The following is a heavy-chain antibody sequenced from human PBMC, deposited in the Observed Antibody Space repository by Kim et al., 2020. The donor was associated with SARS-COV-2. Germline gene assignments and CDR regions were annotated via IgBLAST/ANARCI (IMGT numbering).Heavy chain of an antibody. CDR1: GFTFDDYA. V-gene: IGHV3-9*01. J-gene: IGHJ6*02. Sequence: GGSLRLSCAASGFTFDDYAMHWVRQAPGKGLEWVSGSSWNSGTIGYADSVKGRFTISRDNAKNSLYLQMNSLRAEDTALYYCAKIRWDFTDYGMDVWGQGTTVTVSS. D-gene: IGHD2-8*02. CDR2: SSWNSGTI. CDR3: AKIRWDFTDYGMDV.